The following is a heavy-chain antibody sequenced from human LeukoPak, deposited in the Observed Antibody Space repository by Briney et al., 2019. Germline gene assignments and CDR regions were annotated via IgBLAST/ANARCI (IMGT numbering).Heavy chain of an antibody. CDR3: ATQYSGSYLVDY. J-gene: IGHJ4*02. V-gene: IGHV3-7*01. Sequence: PGGSLRLSCAASGFTVSSNYMSWVRQAPGKGLEWVANIKQDGSEKYYVDSVKGRFTISRDNAKNSLYLQMNSLRAEDTAVYYCATQYSGSYLVDYWGQGTLVTVSS. CDR1: GFTVSSNY. D-gene: IGHD1-26*01. CDR2: IKQDGSEK.